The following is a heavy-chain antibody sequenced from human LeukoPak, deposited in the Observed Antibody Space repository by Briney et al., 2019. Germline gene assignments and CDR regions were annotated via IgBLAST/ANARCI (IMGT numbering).Heavy chain of an antibody. Sequence: SETLSLTCTVSGGSISSISYYWGWIRQPPGKGLEWIGSIYYSGSTYDNPSLKSRVTISVDTSKNQFSLKLSSVTAADTAVYYCARLAMVRGFDYWGQGTLVTVSS. D-gene: IGHD3-10*01. CDR1: GGSISSISYY. J-gene: IGHJ4*02. V-gene: IGHV4-39*01. CDR2: IYYSGST. CDR3: ARLAMVRGFDY.